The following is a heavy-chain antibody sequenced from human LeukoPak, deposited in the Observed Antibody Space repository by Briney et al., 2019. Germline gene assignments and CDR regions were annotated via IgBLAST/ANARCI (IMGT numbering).Heavy chain of an antibody. CDR2: IYYSGST. CDR3: ARLDSSGWYSYFDY. CDR1: GGSISSYY. Sequence: PSETLSLTCTVSGGSISSYYWSWIRQPPGKGLEWIGYIYYSGSTNYNPSLKSRVTISVDTSKNQFSPKLSSVTAADTAVYYCARLDSSGWYSYFDYWGQGTLVTVSS. V-gene: IGHV4-59*01. D-gene: IGHD6-19*01. J-gene: IGHJ4*02.